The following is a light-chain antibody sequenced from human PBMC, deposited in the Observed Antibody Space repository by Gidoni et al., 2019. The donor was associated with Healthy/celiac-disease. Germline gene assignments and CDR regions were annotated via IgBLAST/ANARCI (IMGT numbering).Light chain of an antibody. CDR2: AAS. J-gene: IGKJ2*01. V-gene: IGKV1-39*01. CDR3: QQSYRIPYI. CDR1: QSISNY. Sequence: DIQMTQSPSSLSASVGDRVTIACRASQSISNYINWYQRKPGRAPKLLIFAASSLESGVPSRFSGSGSGTDFTLTITSLQPEDFATYYCQQSYRIPYIFGQGTKLEIK.